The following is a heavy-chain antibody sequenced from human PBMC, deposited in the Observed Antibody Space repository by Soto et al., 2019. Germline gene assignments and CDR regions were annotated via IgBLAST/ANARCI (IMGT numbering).Heavy chain of an antibody. D-gene: IGHD2-8*01. CDR3: VRLIGNSWLDT. J-gene: IGHJ5*02. Sequence: TPARALTCYISGESVSTNTSTWDWIRQSPSRGLEWLGRTYYRSKWFYDYAVSVRSRITISPGTSNDQVSLQLTSVTPDATAVYYCVRLIGNSWLDTWGQGTLVTVSS. CDR2: TYYRSKWFY. CDR1: GESVSTNTST. V-gene: IGHV6-1*01.